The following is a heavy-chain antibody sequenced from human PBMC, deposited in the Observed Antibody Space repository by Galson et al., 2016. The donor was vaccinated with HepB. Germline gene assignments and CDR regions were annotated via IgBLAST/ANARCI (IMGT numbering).Heavy chain of an antibody. Sequence: SLRLSCAASGFTFSKYWMHWARQAPGKGLVWVSRIHSDGSSTNYADSVKGRFTISRDNANNTVYLQMNSLRVEDTAIYYCTRERHDYYYYYGMDVWGKGATVTVSS. CDR1: GFTFSKYW. CDR3: TRERHDYYYYYGMDV. J-gene: IGHJ6*04. D-gene: IGHD1-1*01. CDR2: IHSDGSST. V-gene: IGHV3-74*01.